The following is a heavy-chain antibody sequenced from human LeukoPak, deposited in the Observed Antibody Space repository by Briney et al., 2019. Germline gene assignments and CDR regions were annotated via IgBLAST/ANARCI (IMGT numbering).Heavy chain of an antibody. V-gene: IGHV3-9*01. CDR1: GFTFVDHA. CDR2: ITWSGGTM. Sequence: GRSLRLSCAASGFTFVDHAMHWVRQAPGKGLEWVSGITWSGGTMGYADSVKGRFTISRDNTKNSLFLQMNSLRAEDTALYYCAKDILSHCGTNCYGAFETWGQGTMGTVST. CDR3: AKDILSHCGTNCYGAFET. J-gene: IGHJ3*02. D-gene: IGHD2-2*01.